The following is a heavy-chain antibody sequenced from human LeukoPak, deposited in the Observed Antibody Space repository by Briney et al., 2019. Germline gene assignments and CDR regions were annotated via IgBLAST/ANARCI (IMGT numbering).Heavy chain of an antibody. V-gene: IGHV3-23*01. CDR3: AKEPREYCSSTSCPNWFDS. CDR2: ISASGGTT. CDR1: GFTFNNYA. J-gene: IGHJ5*01. D-gene: IGHD2-2*01. Sequence: GGSLRLSCAASGFTFNNYAMSWVRQAPGKGLEWVSSISASGGTTYYADSVKGRFTISRDNSENTLFLQMNSLRAEDTAVYYCAKEPREYCSSTSCPNWFDSWGQGTLVTVSS.